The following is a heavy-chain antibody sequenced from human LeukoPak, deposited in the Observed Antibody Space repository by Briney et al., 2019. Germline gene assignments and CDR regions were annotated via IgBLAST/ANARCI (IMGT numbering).Heavy chain of an antibody. CDR1: GGSFSGYY. CDR2: MNPSGST. D-gene: IGHD4-17*01. J-gene: IGHJ3*02. V-gene: IGHV4-34*01. Sequence: PSETLSLTCAVYGGSFSGYYWTWIRQTPEKGLEWIGEMNPSGSTNYNPSLKSRVTISVDTSKNQFSLKLSSVTAADTAVYYCARVGTVTDAFDIWGQGTMVTVSS. CDR3: ARVGTVTDAFDI.